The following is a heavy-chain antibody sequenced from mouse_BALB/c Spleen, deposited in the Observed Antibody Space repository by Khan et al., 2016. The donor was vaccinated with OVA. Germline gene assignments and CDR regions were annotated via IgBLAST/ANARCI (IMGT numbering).Heavy chain of an antibody. CDR2: IYPNDGGT. CDR3: TRSGYGSFAY. J-gene: IGHJ3*01. CDR1: GYTFTDYN. V-gene: IGHV1S29*02. Sequence: EVQLQESGPELVKPGASVKISCKASGYTFTDYNMDWVKQSHGKSLEWIGFIYPNDGGTGYNQKFKAKATMTVDISSSTAYMELRSLTSEDSAVYYCTRSGYGSFAYWGQETLVTVSA. D-gene: IGHD1-2*01.